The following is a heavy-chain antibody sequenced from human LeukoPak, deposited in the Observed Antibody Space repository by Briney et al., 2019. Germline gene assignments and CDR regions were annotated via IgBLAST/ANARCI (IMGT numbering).Heavy chain of an antibody. CDR2: IYYSGST. CDR3: NRVVAAAMHLDWFDP. J-gene: IGHJ5*02. CDR1: GGSISSGDYH. V-gene: IGHV4-30-4*01. Sequence: SETLSLTCTVSGGSISSGDYHWSWIRQPPGKGLEWIGYIYYSGSTYYNPSLKSRVTISVDTSKNQFSLKLSSVTAADTAVYYCNRVVAAAMHLDWFDPWGQGTLVTVSS. D-gene: IGHD2-2*01.